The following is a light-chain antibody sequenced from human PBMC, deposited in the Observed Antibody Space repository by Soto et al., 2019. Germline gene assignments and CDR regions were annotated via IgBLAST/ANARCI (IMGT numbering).Light chain of an antibody. CDR2: AAS. J-gene: IGKJ3*01. V-gene: IGKV3D-15*01. CDR3: QKCDYLPI. Sequence: EVVLTQSPDTLSVSPGERATLSCRASQSVGSNLAWYQQKPGQAPRLLIFAASTRAAGIPARFSGSGSGTEFTLTISSLQPEDVATYYCQKCDYLPIFGPGTTVDFK. CDR1: QSVGSN.